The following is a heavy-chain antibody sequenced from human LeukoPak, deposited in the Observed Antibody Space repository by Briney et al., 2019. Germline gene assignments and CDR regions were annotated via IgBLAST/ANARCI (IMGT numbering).Heavy chain of an antibody. CDR1: GDSVSSNSAA. V-gene: IGHV6-1*01. CDR3: CHSLSGRTGAFDI. J-gene: IGHJ3*02. CDR2: TYYRSKWYN. Sequence: SQTLSLTCAISGDSVSSNSAAWNWIRQSPSRGLEWLGRTYYRSKWYNDYAVSVKSRITINPDASKNQFSLQLDSVTPEDTAVYYCCHSLSGRTGAFDIWGRGTVVTVSS. D-gene: IGHD2-21*01.